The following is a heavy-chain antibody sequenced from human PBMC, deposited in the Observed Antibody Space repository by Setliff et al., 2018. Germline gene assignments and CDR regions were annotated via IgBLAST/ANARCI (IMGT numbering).Heavy chain of an antibody. Sequence: SETLSLTCTVSGGSISPYFWSWIRQPPGKGLEGIGYIYHNGNTNFNPSLKTRVSMSVDTSKNQFSLKLYSVTAADTAVYYCATRTFAVIPHSGLGLDYFYGMDVWGRGTTVTVSS. D-gene: IGHD2-21*01. CDR1: GGSISPYF. V-gene: IGHV4-59*12. J-gene: IGHJ6*02. CDR3: ATRTFAVIPHSGLGLDYFYGMDV. CDR2: IYHNGNT.